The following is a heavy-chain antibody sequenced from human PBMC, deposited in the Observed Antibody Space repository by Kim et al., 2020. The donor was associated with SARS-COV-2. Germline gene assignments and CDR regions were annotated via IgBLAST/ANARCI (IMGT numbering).Heavy chain of an antibody. Sequence: GGSLRLSCAASGFTFSSYSMNWVRQAPGKGLEWVSSISSSSSYIYYADSVKGRFTISRDNAKNSLYLHMNSLRAEDTAVYYCASDPEYDILTGIPMPVPFDYWGQGTLVTVSS. CDR1: GFTFSSYS. CDR3: ASDPEYDILTGIPMPVPFDY. V-gene: IGHV3-21*01. CDR2: ISSSSSYI. D-gene: IGHD3-9*01. J-gene: IGHJ4*02.